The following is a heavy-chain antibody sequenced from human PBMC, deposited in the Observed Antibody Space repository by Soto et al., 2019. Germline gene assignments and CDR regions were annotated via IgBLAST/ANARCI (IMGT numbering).Heavy chain of an antibody. CDR1: GFSFSDYA. Sequence: GGSLRLSCAASGFSFSDYAMNWVRQAPGKGLEWVSGLSGSGGGTFYADSVRGRFTISRDNSKNTLFLQMNTLRDEDTAVYYCATELYSTGWNTYYFESWGHGTLVTVSS. V-gene: IGHV3-23*01. CDR3: ATELYSTGWNTYYFES. D-gene: IGHD6-19*01. J-gene: IGHJ4*01. CDR2: LSGSGGGT.